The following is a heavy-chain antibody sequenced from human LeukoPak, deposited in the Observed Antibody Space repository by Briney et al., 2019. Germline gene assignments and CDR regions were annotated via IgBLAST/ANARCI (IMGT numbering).Heavy chain of an antibody. J-gene: IGHJ4*02. V-gene: IGHV3-23*01. CDR2: ISGSGDST. CDR1: GYTFSSYA. Sequence: SCKTSGYTFSSYAMSWVRQAPGKGLEWVSAISGSGDSTYYADSVKGRFTISRDNSKNTLYLQMNSLRAEDTAVYYCATRGGRQQLVTFDYWGQGTLVTVSS. D-gene: IGHD6-13*01. CDR3: ATRGGRQQLVTFDY.